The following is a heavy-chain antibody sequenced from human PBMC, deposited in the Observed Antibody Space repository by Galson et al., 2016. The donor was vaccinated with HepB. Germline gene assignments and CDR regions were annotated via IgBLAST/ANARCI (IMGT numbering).Heavy chain of an antibody. Sequence: QSGAEVKKPGESLRISCKGSGYSFTSYWTTWVRQMPGTGLEWMGTIDPSDSYTNYSPSFQGHVTISADKSISTAYLQWSSLKASDTAMYYCARRSGVAATDYYYYYMDVWGKGTTVTVSS. V-gene: IGHV5-10-1*01. CDR2: IDPSDSYT. D-gene: IGHD2-15*01. CDR3: ARRSGVAATDYYYYYMDV. J-gene: IGHJ6*03. CDR1: GYSFTSYW.